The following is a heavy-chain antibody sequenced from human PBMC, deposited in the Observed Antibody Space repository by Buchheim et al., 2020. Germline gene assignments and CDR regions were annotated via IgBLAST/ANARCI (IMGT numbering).Heavy chain of an antibody. V-gene: IGHV4-30-4*01. Sequence: QVQLQESGPGLVKPSQTLSLTCTVSGGSISSGDYYWSWIRQPPGKGLEWIGYIYYSGSTYYNPSLKSRVTISVDTSKNQFSLRLSSVTAADTAVYYCAREVTTGPRVDYYYGMDVWGQGTT. CDR1: GGSISSGDYY. CDR2: IYYSGST. D-gene: IGHD4-17*01. CDR3: AREVTTGPRVDYYYGMDV. J-gene: IGHJ6*02.